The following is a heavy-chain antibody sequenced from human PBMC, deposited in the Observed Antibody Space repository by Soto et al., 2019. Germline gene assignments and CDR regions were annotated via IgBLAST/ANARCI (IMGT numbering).Heavy chain of an antibody. J-gene: IGHJ3*02. CDR3: ARVRYSYGYDHAFEI. D-gene: IGHD5-18*01. CDR2: INAGNGNT. V-gene: IGHV1-3*01. Sequence: ASVKGSCKASGYTFTIYSMHWVRQAPGQRLEWMGWINAGNGNTKYSQKFQGRVTITRDTSASTAYMELSSLRSEDTAVYYCARVRYSYGYDHAFEIWGQGTMVTVSS. CDR1: GYTFTIYS.